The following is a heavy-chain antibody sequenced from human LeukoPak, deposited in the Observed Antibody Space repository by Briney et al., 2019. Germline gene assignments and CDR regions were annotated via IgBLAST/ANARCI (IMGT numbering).Heavy chain of an antibody. J-gene: IGHJ6*03. V-gene: IGHV3-21*01. D-gene: IGHD3-22*01. CDR2: ISSSSSYI. CDR3: ARVLVVMYYMDV. Sequence: GGSLTLSCPASGFTLSSYSMNWVRQPPWKGRDWVSSISSSSSYIYYADSVKGRFTISRDNAKNSLYLQMNSLRAEDTAVYYCARVLVVMYYMDVWGKGSMVTVSS. CDR1: GFTLSSYS.